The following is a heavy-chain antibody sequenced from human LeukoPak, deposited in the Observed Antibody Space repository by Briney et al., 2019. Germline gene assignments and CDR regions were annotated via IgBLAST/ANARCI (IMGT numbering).Heavy chain of an antibody. D-gene: IGHD2-2*01. V-gene: IGHV1-3*01. Sequence: ASVKVFCKGSGYTFTNYAKHWVRQAPGQRLEWMGLINACNGNTKYSQKFHGRVTITRDTSPSTAYMELSSLRSEDTAVYYCARGVGYCSGTSCYAEASLFDYWGQGILVTVSS. CDR1: GYTFTNYA. J-gene: IGHJ4*02. CDR3: ARGVGYCSGTSCYAEASLFDY. CDR2: INACNGNT.